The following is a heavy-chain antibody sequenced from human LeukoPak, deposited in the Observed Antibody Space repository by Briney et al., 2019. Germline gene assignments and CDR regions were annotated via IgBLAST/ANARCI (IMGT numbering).Heavy chain of an antibody. D-gene: IGHD4-17*01. V-gene: IGHV1-8*01. Sequence: ASVKVSCKASGHTFTSYDVNWVRQATGQGLEWMGWMNPNSGNTGYAQKFQGRVTMTRNTSISTAYMELSSLRSEDTAVYYCARGIYGDYGADYYYYYMDVWGKGTTVTVSS. CDR2: MNPNSGNT. CDR1: GHTFTSYD. CDR3: ARGIYGDYGADYYYYYMDV. J-gene: IGHJ6*03.